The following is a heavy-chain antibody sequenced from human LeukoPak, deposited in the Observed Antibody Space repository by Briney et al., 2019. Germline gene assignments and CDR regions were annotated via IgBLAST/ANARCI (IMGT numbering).Heavy chain of an antibody. CDR1: GFTFSSYW. J-gene: IGHJ3*02. Sequence: GGSLRLSCAASGFTFSSYWMHWVRQAPETGLVWVSRIKSDGSSTTYADSVKGRFTISRDNAKNTLYLQMNSLRAEDTAMYYCARDFLRNYYDSSGPNAFDIWGQGTMVTVSS. D-gene: IGHD3-22*01. CDR2: IKSDGSST. V-gene: IGHV3-74*01. CDR3: ARDFLRNYYDSSGPNAFDI.